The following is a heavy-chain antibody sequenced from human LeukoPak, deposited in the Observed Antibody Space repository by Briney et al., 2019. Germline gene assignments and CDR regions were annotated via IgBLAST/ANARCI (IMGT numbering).Heavy chain of an antibody. V-gene: IGHV3-21*01. D-gene: IGHD6-13*01. CDR1: GFTFSSYS. J-gene: IGHJ4*02. CDR2: ISSSSSYI. Sequence: KPGGSLRLSCAAPGFTFSSYSMYWVRQAPGKGLEWVSSISSSSSYIYYADSVKGRFTISRDNAKNSLFLQMNSLRAGDTAVYYCARFIAATGVDSWGQGTLVTASS. CDR3: ARFIAATGVDS.